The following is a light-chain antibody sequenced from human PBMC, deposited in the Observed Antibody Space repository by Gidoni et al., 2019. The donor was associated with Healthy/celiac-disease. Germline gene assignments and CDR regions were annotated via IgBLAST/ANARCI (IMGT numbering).Light chain of an antibody. CDR3: AAWDDSLNGYV. Sequence: QSVLTQPPSASGTPGQRVTISCSGSSSNIGSNTVNWYQQRPGTAPKLLIYSNNQRPSGVPDRFSGSKSGTSASLAISGLQSEDEADYHCAAWDDSLNGYVFGTGTKVTVL. CDR1: SSNIGSNT. J-gene: IGLJ1*01. CDR2: SNN. V-gene: IGLV1-44*01.